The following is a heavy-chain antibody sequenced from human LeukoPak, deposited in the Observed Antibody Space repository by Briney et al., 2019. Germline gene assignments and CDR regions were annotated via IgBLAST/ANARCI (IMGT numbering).Heavy chain of an antibody. CDR1: GFTFSSYG. CDR3: ARDSARGGASSGDFDS. Sequence: PGGSLRLSCAASGFTFSSYGMHWVRQAPGKGLEWVTFIGIDESIKYYTDSVKGRFTISRDTSKNTLYLQMNSLRADDTAVYYCARDSARGGASSGDFDSWGQGTLVTVSS. J-gene: IGHJ4*02. V-gene: IGHV3-30*02. CDR2: IGIDESIK. D-gene: IGHD3-10*01.